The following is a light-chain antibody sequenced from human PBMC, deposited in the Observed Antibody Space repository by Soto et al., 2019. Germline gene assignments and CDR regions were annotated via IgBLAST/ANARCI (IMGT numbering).Light chain of an antibody. Sequence: DIQMTQSPSSLSASVGDRVTITCRASQTIDNNLNWYQQKPGKAPRLLIYVAFSLQSGVPSRFSGSGSGTDFTLTISSLQPDDFATYFCHQSFSIPYTFGQGTILEIK. CDR1: QTIDNN. CDR3: HQSFSIPYT. V-gene: IGKV1-39*01. CDR2: VAF. J-gene: IGKJ2*01.